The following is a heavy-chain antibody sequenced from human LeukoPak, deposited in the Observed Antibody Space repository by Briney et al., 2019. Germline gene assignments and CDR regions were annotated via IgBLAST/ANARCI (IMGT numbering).Heavy chain of an antibody. CDR2: IYYSGKT. J-gene: IGHJ3*02. CDR3: ARLLDNDSSGDPDTFDM. D-gene: IGHD3-22*01. V-gene: IGHV4-59*11. CDR1: GGSISGHY. Sequence: SETLSLTCAVSGGSISGHYWSWIRQPPGKGLEWVGYIYYSGKTYYCSYLRSRVTISVDTSKNHFSLKLTSVTAADTAVYYRARLLDNDSSGDPDTFDMWGQGTMVTVSS.